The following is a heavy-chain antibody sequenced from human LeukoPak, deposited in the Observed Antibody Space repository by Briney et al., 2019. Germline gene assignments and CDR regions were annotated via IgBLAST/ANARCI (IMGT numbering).Heavy chain of an antibody. CDR1: GFTFSNYW. CDR3: AREGYYYDNTDSHKADY. D-gene: IGHD3-22*01. CDR2: IKQDGSEK. J-gene: IGHJ4*02. Sequence: GGSLRLSCAGSGFTFSNYWMSWVRQAPGKGLEWLATIKQDGSEKFHVDSVKGRFTISRDNAQNSLSLQLNSLRVEDTAVYYCAREGYYYDNTDSHKADYWGQGTRVIVSS. V-gene: IGHV3-7*01.